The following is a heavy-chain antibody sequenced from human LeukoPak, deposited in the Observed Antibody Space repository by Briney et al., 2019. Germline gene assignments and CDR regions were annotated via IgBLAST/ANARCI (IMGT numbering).Heavy chain of an antibody. CDR2: ISFDGSNK. V-gene: IGHV3-30-3*01. CDR3: ARDGGYSGYDRYFDL. D-gene: IGHD5-12*01. Sequence: PGGSLRLSCAASGFTFSTYAMHWVRQTPGRGLEWVAVISFDGSNKFYADSVKGRFTISRDSSKNTVYLQMNSLRDEDTAVYYCARDGGYSGYDRYFDLWGRGTLVTVSS. J-gene: IGHJ2*01. CDR1: GFTFSTYA.